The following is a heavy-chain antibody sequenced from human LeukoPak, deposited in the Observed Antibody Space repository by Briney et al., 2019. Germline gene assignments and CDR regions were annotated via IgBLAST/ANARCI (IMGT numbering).Heavy chain of an antibody. CDR1: GFTFSSSA. Sequence: PGGSLRLSCAASGFTFSSSAMSWVRQAPGKGLEWVSSITAAGGGANYPDSVKGRFTISRDNAKNSLDLQMNSLRAEDTAVYYCARDLRYYYGSGHPVADGMDVWGQGTTVTVSS. CDR3: ARDLRYYYGSGHPVADGMDV. V-gene: IGHV3-23*01. CDR2: ITAAGGGA. J-gene: IGHJ6*02. D-gene: IGHD3-10*01.